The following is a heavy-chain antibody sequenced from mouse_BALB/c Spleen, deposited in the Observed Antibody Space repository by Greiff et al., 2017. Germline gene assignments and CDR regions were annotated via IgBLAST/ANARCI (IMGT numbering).Heavy chain of an antibody. CDR1: GFSLTSYG. D-gene: IGHD1-1*01. V-gene: IGHV2-9*02. J-gene: IGHJ2*01. Sequence: VQLQESGPGLVAPSQSLSITCNVSGFSLTSYGVHWVRQPPGKGLEWLGVIWAGGSTNYNSALMSRLSISKDNPKSQVFLQMNSLQTDDTAMYYSARDAPYGSSFYWGQGTTLTVSS. CDR3: ARDAPYGSSFY. CDR2: IWAGGST.